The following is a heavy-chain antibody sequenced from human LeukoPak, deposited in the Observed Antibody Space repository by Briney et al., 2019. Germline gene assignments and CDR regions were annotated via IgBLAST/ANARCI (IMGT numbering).Heavy chain of an antibody. D-gene: IGHD6-19*01. V-gene: IGHV4-4*07. CDR2: ISAYGGT. Sequence: PSETLSLTCNVSADFFSSYYWSWLRQPTGKGPQWIGRISAYGGTNYSPSLTGRVTLSLDTSKQQLSLKISSMTAADTAVYYCARDLSSGWYYLDPWGQGALVTVSS. J-gene: IGHJ4*01. CDR3: ARDLSSGWYYLDP. CDR1: ADFFSSYY.